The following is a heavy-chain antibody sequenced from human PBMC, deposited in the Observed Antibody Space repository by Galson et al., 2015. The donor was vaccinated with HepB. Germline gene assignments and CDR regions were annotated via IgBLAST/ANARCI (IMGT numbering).Heavy chain of an antibody. D-gene: IGHD2-2*01. CDR1: GGSIRSISYY. V-gene: IGHV4-39*01. J-gene: IGHJ4*02. CDR3: VSGGNILYCTSTSCYWDY. Sequence: GGSIRSISYYWGWIRQPPGKGLEWIASIYYSGTTYYSPSLKSRVTMSIDTSRNQFSLRLSSVTAADTAVYYCVSGGNILYCTSTSCYWDYWGQGALVTVSS. CDR2: IYYSGTT.